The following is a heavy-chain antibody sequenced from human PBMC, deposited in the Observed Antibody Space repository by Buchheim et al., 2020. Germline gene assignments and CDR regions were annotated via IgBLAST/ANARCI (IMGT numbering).Heavy chain of an antibody. V-gene: IGHV4-34*01. CDR3: ARGYYVYVWGGGYGMDV. D-gene: IGHD3-16*01. CDR2: INHSGST. CDR1: GGSFSGYY. J-gene: IGHJ6*02. Sequence: QVQLQQWGAGLLKPSETLSLTCAVYGGSFSGYYWSWIRQPPGKGLEWIGEINHSGSTNYNPSLKSRVTISVDTSKNQFSLKLSSVTAADTAVYYCARGYYVYVWGGGYGMDVWGQGAT.